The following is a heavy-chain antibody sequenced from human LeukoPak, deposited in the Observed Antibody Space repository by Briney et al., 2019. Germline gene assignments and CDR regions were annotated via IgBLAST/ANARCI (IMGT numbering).Heavy chain of an antibody. V-gene: IGHV3-53*01. CDR3: ARGYRGAFDI. Sequence: PGGSLRLSCAASGFTVSSNYMSWVRQAPGKGLEWVSVIYSGGSTYYADSVKGRFTISRDNSKNTLYLQTNSLRADDTAVYYCARGYRGAFDIWGQGTMVTVSS. CDR1: GFTVSSNY. D-gene: IGHD3-16*02. CDR2: IYSGGST. J-gene: IGHJ3*02.